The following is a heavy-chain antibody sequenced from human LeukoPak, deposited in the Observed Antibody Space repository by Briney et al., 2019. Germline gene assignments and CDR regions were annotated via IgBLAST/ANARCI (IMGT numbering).Heavy chain of an antibody. V-gene: IGHV3-23*01. CDR3: AKDYDYIWGSYRQFDY. Sequence: GGSLRLPCAASGFTFSSYAMSWVRQAPGKGLEWASAISGSGGSTYYADSVKGRFTISRDNSKNTLYLQMNSLRAEDTAVYYCAKDYDYIWGSYRQFDYWGQGTLVTVSS. CDR2: ISGSGGST. J-gene: IGHJ4*02. D-gene: IGHD3-16*02. CDR1: GFTFSSYA.